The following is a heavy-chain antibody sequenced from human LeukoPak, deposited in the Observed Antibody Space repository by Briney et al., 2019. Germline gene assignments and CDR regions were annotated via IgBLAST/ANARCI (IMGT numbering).Heavy chain of an antibody. CDR1: GYTFTGYY. CDR3: ARDYDSSGYYLNYFDY. D-gene: IGHD3-22*01. V-gene: IGHV1-2*02. CDR2: INPNSGGT. J-gene: IGHJ4*02. Sequence: GASVKVSCKASGYTFTGYYMHWVRQAPGQGLEWMGWINPNSGGTNYAQKFQGRVTMTRDTSISTAYMELSRLRSDDTAVYYCARDYDSSGYYLNYFDYWGQGTLVTVSS.